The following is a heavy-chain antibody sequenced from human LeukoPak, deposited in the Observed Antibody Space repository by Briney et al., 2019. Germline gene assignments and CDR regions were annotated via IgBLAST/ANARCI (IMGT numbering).Heavy chain of an antibody. CDR2: ISSSGSTI. D-gene: IGHD2-2*02. V-gene: IGHV3-11*04. J-gene: IGHJ5*02. CDR1: GFTFSDYY. CDR3: ARGRCSSTSCYTFDP. Sequence: GGSLRLSCAASGFTFSDYYMSWIRQAPGKGLEWVSYISSSGSTIYYADSVKGRFTISRDNAKNSLYLQMNSLRAEDTAVYYCARGRCSSTSCYTFDPWGQGTLVTVSS.